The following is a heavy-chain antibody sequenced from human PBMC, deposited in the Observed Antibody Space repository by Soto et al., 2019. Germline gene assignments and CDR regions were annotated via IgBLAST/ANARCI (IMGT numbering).Heavy chain of an antibody. D-gene: IGHD6-19*01. J-gene: IGHJ3*02. V-gene: IGHV3-23*01. CDR1: GFGFSRYA. CDR2: ISGSGTTA. CDR3: AKTTDGWFSAFEI. Sequence: GGALRLSCAASGFGFSRYAMSWVRQAPGKGLEWVSAISGSGTTAYYADSVKGRFIFSRDNPKNTMYLQMNSLRAEDTAVYFCAKTTDGWFSAFEIWGQGTVVTVSS.